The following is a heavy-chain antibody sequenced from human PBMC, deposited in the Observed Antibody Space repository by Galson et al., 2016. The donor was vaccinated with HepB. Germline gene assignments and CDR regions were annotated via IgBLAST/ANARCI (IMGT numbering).Heavy chain of an antibody. CDR1: SYWP. V-gene: IGHV3-30*03. Sequence: SYWPMHWVRQAPDKGLEWVAIVSNDGNSKYYADSVKGRFTISRANSNNTLFLQMNSLRAEDTAVYYCARGNGGKASLDYWGQGTLVTVSS. D-gene: IGHD4-23*01. CDR3: ARGNGGKASLDY. J-gene: IGHJ4*02. CDR2: VSNDGNSK.